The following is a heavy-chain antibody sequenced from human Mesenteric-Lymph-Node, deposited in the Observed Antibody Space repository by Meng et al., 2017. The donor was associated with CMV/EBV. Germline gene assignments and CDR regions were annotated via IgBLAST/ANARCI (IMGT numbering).Heavy chain of an antibody. J-gene: IGHJ4*02. D-gene: IGHD3-3*01. CDR2: ISTIGGSI. V-gene: IGHV3-11*01. Sequence: GESLKISCVASGFPFSDHAMSWIRQAPGKGLQWVSYISTIGGSISYADSVKGRFTISRDNAKNSLFLQMNSLRDEDTALYYCARVPSGYYHFDYWGQGTLVTVSS. CDR3: ARVPSGYYHFDY. CDR1: GFPFSDHA.